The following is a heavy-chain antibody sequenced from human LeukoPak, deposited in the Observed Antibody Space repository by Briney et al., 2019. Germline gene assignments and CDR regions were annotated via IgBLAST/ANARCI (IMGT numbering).Heavy chain of an antibody. V-gene: IGHV3-30*04. CDR2: ISYDGSNK. CDR3: ARDWENSLWYYVMDV. CDR1: GFTFSSYA. J-gene: IGHJ6*02. Sequence: PGGSLRLSCAASGFTFSSYAMHWVRQAPGKGLEWVAVISYDGSNKYHADSVKGRFTISRDNSKNTLYLQMNSLRAEDTAVYYWARDWENSLWYYVMDVWGQGTTVTVSS. D-gene: IGHD1-26*01.